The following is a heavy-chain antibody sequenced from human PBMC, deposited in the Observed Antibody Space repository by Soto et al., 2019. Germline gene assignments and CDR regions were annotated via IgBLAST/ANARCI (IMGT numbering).Heavy chain of an antibody. V-gene: IGHV1-18*01. CDR2: ISANNGNT. Sequence: GASVKVSCKASGYIFTTYGISWVRQAPGQGLEWMGWISANNGNTYYAQKFQGRVIMTTDTPTRTIYMELRSLRSDDTAVYYCARDLQGDSDSSGYRDVLEIWGQGTMVNVSS. D-gene: IGHD3-22*01. CDR1: GYIFTTYG. CDR3: ARDLQGDSDSSGYRDVLEI. J-gene: IGHJ3*02.